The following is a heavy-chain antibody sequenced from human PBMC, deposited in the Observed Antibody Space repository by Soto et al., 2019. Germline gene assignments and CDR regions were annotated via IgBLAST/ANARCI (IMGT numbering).Heavy chain of an antibody. D-gene: IGHD2-2*01. V-gene: IGHV3-21*01. Sequence: PGGSLRLSCAASGFTFSSYSMNWVRQAPGKGLEWVSSISSSSSYIYYADSVKGRFTISRDNAKNSLYLQMNSLRAEDTAVYYCARPLVVPAAPFDYWGQGTLVTVS. J-gene: IGHJ4*02. CDR3: ARPLVVPAAPFDY. CDR2: ISSSSSYI. CDR1: GFTFSSYS.